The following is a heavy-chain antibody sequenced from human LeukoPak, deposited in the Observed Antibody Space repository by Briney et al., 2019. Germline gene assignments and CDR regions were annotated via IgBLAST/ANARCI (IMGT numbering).Heavy chain of an antibody. V-gene: IGHV1-2*02. D-gene: IGHD3-9*01. CDR3: ARDNCKGILTGRTSGAFDI. CDR1: GYTFTGYY. J-gene: IGHJ3*02. Sequence: ASVKVSCKASGYTFTGYYMHWVRQAPGQGLEWMGWINPNSGGTNYAQKFQGRVTMTRDTSISTAYMELSRLRSDDTAVYYCARDNCKGILTGRTSGAFDIWGQGTMDTVSS. CDR2: INPNSGGT.